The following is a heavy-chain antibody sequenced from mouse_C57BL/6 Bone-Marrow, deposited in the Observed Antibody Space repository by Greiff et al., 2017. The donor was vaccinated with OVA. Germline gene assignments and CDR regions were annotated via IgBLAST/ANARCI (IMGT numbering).Heavy chain of an antibody. CDR1: GYTFTSYW. V-gene: IGHV1-55*01. CDR2: IYPGSGST. CDR3: ARTDITTAAMDY. D-gene: IGHD1-1*01. Sequence: VQLQQSGAELVKPGASVKMSCKASGYTFTSYWITWVKQRPGQGLEWIGDIYPGSGSTNYNEKFKSKATLTVDTSSSTAYMQLSSLTSEDPAVYYCARTDITTAAMDYWGQGTSVTVSS. J-gene: IGHJ4*01.